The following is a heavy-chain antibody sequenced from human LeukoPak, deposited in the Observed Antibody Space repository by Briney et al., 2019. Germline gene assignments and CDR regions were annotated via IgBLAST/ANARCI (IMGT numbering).Heavy chain of an antibody. J-gene: IGHJ6*03. CDR1: GYTFTGYF. CDR2: INPNSGGT. V-gene: IGHV1-2*02. CDR3: ARDRRSYFDWWRYYYYYYMDV. D-gene: IGHD3-9*01. Sequence: ASVKVSCKASGYTFTGYFIHWVRQAPGQGLEWMGWINPNSGGTNYAQKFQGRVTMTRDTSISTAYMELSRLRSDDTAVYYCARDRRSYFDWWRYYYYYYMDVWGKGTTVTVSS.